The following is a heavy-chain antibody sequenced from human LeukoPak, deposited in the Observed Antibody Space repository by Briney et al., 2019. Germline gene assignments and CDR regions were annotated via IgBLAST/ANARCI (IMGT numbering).Heavy chain of an antibody. CDR1: GYTFTSYD. CDR2: MNPNSGIT. CDR3: VRSSSSWSSGY. J-gene: IGHJ4*02. Sequence: ASVKVSCKASGYTFTSYDISWVRQATGQGLEWMGWMNPNSGITGYAQKFQGRVTITRNTSISTAYMELSSLRSEDTAVYYAVRSSSSWSSGYWGQGTLVTVSS. D-gene: IGHD6-13*01. V-gene: IGHV1-8*03.